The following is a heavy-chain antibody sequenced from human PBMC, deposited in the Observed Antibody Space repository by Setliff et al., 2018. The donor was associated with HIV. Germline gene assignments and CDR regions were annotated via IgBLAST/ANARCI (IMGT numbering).Heavy chain of an antibody. J-gene: IGHJ3*02. V-gene: IGHV3-74*03. CDR3: ARRDGLSGSSSLKVGGFDI. D-gene: IGHD1-26*01. CDR2: INRDGSTI. CDR1: GFTFSDYW. Sequence: GESLRLSCAASGFTFSDYWMHWVRLVPGKGLVWVSRINRDGSTIKYEDSVKGRFTISRDNAKNTLYLQMNSLRAEDTAFYYCARRDGLSGSSSLKVGGFDIWGHGTMVTVSS.